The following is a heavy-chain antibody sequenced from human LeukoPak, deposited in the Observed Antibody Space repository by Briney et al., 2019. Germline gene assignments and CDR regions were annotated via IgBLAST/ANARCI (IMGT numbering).Heavy chain of an antibody. V-gene: IGHV1-18*01. CDR1: GYTFTDYD. D-gene: IGHD3-10*01. J-gene: IGHJ4*02. Sequence: ASVKVSCKTSGYTFTDYDITWVRQALGQGLEWMGRVSPYNGNTYYSQRFQGRVTITKDTSTGTAYMDLRNLRDDDAAMYYCARNGRVRRVVKDLFEYWGQGTLVAVSS. CDR3: ARNGRVRRVVKDLFEY. CDR2: VSPYNGNT.